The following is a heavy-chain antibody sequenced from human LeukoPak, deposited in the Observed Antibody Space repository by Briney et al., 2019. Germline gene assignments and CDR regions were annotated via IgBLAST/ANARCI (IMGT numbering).Heavy chain of an antibody. Sequence: GGSLRLSCAASGFTFSSYEMNWVRQAPGKGLEWVSYISSSGSTIYYADSVKGRFTISRDNAKNSLSLQMNSLRAEDTALYYCAKNSGAGYYYYMDVWGKGTTVTVSS. CDR3: AKNSGAGYYYYMDV. V-gene: IGHV3-48*03. CDR1: GFTFSSYE. CDR2: ISSSGSTI. D-gene: IGHD2/OR15-2a*01. J-gene: IGHJ6*03.